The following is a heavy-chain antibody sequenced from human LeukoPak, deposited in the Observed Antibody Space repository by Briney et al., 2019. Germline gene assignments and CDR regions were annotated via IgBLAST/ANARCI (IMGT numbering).Heavy chain of an antibody. V-gene: IGHV1-18*01. D-gene: IGHD2-8*02. J-gene: IGHJ4*02. CDR2: ISIGEGNA. Sequence: GASVKVSCKTSGYMFRSFGITWVRQAPGQGPEWMGWISIGEGNAHYAQRFQDRVSMTRDISSNTAFLELKNLRSDDTAVYFCSRSYYTASWYYFDRWGQGTLVTVSS. CDR3: SRSYYTASWYYFDR. CDR1: GYMFRSFG.